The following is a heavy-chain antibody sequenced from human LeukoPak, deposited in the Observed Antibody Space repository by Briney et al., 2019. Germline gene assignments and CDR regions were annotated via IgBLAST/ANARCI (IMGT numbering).Heavy chain of an antibody. D-gene: IGHD1-7*01. V-gene: IGHV3-9*01. J-gene: IGHJ4*02. CDR2: ISWNSGSI. Sequence: GGSLRLSCAASGFTFDDYAMHWVRQAPGKGLEWVSGISWNSGSIGYADSVKGRFTISRDNAENSLYLQMNSLRAEDTALYYCAKDTSPRGITGTTVDYWGQGTLVTVSS. CDR3: AKDTSPRGITGTTVDY. CDR1: GFTFDDYA.